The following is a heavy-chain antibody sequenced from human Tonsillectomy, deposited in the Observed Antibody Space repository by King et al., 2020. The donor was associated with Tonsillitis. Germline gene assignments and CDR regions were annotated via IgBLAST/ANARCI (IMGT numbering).Heavy chain of an antibody. CDR3: ARTTDSDDRCGYAY. CDR1: GYTFTSYD. V-gene: IGHV1-8*01. J-gene: IGHJ4*02. Sequence: VQLVQSGAEVKKPGASVKVSCKASGYTFTSYDINWVRQATGQGLEWMGWMNPNSGNTGCAQKFHGRVTMTRNTSISTVYMELSSLTSEDTAVYYCARTTDSDDRCGYAYWGQGTLVSVSS. D-gene: IGHD3-22*01. CDR2: MNPNSGNT.